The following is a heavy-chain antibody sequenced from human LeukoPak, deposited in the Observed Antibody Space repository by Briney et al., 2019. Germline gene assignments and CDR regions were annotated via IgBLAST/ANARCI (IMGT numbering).Heavy chain of an antibody. CDR1: GGSFSGFY. Sequence: SETLFLTCAVYGGSFSGFYWSWIRQPPGKGLEWIGDINDSGNSKYNPSLKSRVTISVDPSKNQFSLKVISVTAADTAVYYCARGDDGPTHYFDYWGQGTLVTVSS. J-gene: IGHJ4*02. V-gene: IGHV4-34*01. CDR3: ARGDDGPTHYFDY. D-gene: IGHD4/OR15-4a*01. CDR2: INDSGNS.